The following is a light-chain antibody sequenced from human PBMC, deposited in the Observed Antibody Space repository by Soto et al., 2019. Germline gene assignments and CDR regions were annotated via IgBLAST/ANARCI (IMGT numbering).Light chain of an antibody. CDR2: GAS. J-gene: IGKJ1*01. CDR1: QSVISN. Sequence: EIVMTQSPATLSVSPGERATLSCRASQSVISNVAWYQQKPGQAPRLLIYGASPRATGNPARFSGSGSETEFSLTISSLQSEEFAVYYCQQYNNWPPWTFGQGTKVEIK. CDR3: QQYNNWPPWT. V-gene: IGKV3-15*01.